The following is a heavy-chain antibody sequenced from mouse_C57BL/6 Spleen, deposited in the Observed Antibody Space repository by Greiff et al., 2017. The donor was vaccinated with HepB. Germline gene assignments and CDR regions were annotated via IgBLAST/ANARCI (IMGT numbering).Heavy chain of an antibody. CDR2: IRSKSNNYAT. Sequence: EVQLVESGGGLVQPKGSLKLSCAASGFSFNTYAMNWVRQAPGKGLEWVARIRSKSNNYATYYADSVKDRFTISRDDSESMLYLKMNNLKTEDTAMYYCVSLDSSGFAYWGQGTLVTVSA. D-gene: IGHD3-2*01. J-gene: IGHJ3*01. V-gene: IGHV10-1*01. CDR3: VSLDSSGFAY. CDR1: GFSFNTYA.